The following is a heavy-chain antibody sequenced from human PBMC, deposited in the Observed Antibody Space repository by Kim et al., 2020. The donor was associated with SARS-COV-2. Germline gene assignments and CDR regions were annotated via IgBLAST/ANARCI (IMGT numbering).Heavy chain of an antibody. CDR2: INWNGGII. D-gene: IGHD3-22*01. CDR3: AKGGYYDNTGYRPNFDN. Sequence: GGSLRLSCTASGFIFADHALHWVRQTPGKGLEWVSGINWNGGIIEYADSVKGRFIISRDNAKNSLYLQMNSLRDEDTAVYYCAKGGYYDNTGYRPNFDNWGPGTLVTVSS. V-gene: IGHV3-9*01. CDR1: GFIFADHA. J-gene: IGHJ4*02.